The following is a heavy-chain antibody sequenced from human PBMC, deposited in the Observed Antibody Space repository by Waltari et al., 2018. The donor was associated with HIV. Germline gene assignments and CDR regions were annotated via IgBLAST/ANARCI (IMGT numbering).Heavy chain of an antibody. CDR3: AQVCLPAVGACNWLDP. D-gene: IGHD1-26*01. CDR2: VHHSGDT. V-gene: IGHV4-39*01. Sequence: QLQVQESGPGLVKPSETLSLTCTVSGGSITSTIYDWGWIRQPPGKGLEWMGSVHHSGDTYYNPSLKSRVTISVDTSKKKFSLKLTSVTAADTAVYYCAQVCLPAVGACNWLDPWGQGTLVTVSS. J-gene: IGHJ5*02. CDR1: GGSITSTIYD.